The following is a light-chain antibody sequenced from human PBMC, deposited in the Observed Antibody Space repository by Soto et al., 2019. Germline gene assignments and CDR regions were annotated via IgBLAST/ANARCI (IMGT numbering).Light chain of an antibody. J-gene: IGKJ1*01. CDR2: AAS. CDR3: QQYGSSRWT. CDR1: QSVSRSY. V-gene: IGKV3-20*01. Sequence: EIVLTQSPGTLSLSPGERATLSCRASQSVSRSYLAWYQQKPGQAPRLLIYAASTGATGIADRFRGSGSGTDFTLTISRLEPEDSAVYYCQQYGSSRWTFGQGTKVEIK.